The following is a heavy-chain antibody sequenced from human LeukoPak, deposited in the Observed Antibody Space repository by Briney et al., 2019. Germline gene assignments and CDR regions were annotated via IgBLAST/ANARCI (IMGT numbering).Heavy chain of an antibody. CDR1: GGSISSYY. CDR2: IYYSGST. CDR3: ARRQMAARFGFMDV. D-gene: IGHD6-6*01. Sequence: SETLSLTCTVSGGSISSYYWSWIRQPPGKGLEWSGYIYYSGSTNYNPSLKSRVTISVDTSKNQFSLKLSSVTAADTAVYYCARRQMAARFGFMDVWGKGTTVTVSS. J-gene: IGHJ6*03. V-gene: IGHV4-59*01.